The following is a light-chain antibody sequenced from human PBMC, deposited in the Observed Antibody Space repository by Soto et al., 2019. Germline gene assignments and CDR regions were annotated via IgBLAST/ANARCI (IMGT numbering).Light chain of an antibody. Sequence: QALVTQEPSLTVSPGGTVTLTCASSTGDVTGRHYPYWFHQKPGQAPKTLIYDAFYKHSWTPARFSDSLLGGKAALTLSGAQPEDEADYYCLLSYNDVRIFGGGTKLTVL. V-gene: IGLV7-46*01. CDR2: DAF. J-gene: IGLJ2*01. CDR1: TGDVTGRHY. CDR3: LLSYNDVRI.